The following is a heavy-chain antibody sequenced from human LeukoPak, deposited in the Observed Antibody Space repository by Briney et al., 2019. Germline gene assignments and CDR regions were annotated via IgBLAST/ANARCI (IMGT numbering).Heavy chain of an antibody. J-gene: IGHJ6*03. Sequence: KPSETLSLTCAVYGGSFSGYYWSWIRQPPGKGLEWIGEINRSGSTNYNPSLKSRVTISVDTSKNQFSLKLSSVTAADTAVYYCARGSTGGSGSKNYYGSGSHPSRYYYYYMDVWGKGTTVTVSS. CDR3: ARGSTGGSGSKNYYGSGSHPSRYYYYYMDV. V-gene: IGHV4-34*01. CDR2: INRSGST. D-gene: IGHD3-10*01. CDR1: GGSFSGYY.